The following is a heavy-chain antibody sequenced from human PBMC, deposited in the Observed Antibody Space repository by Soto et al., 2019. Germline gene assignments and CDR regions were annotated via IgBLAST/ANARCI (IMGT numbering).Heavy chain of an antibody. CDR3: ARHAGFETYYYYMDV. CDR1: GGSISSYY. J-gene: IGHJ6*03. D-gene: IGHD3-9*01. Sequence: QVQLQESGPGLVKPSETLSLTCTVSGGSISSYYWSWIRQPPGKGLEWIGYIYYSGSTNYNPSLKSRVTISVDTSKNQFSLKLSSVTAADTAVYYCARHAGFETYYYYMDVWGKGTTVTVSS. CDR2: IYYSGST. V-gene: IGHV4-59*08.